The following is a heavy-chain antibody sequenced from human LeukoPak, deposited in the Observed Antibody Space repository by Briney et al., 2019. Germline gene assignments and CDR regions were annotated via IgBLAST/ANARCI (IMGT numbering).Heavy chain of an antibody. CDR2: ISYSGAT. V-gene: IGHV4-39*07. D-gene: IGHD1-14*01. J-gene: IGHJ6*03. CDR1: GGTVTSSTYF. CDR3: ARDGFYYHYYMDV. Sequence: SETLSLPCTLSGGTVTSSTYFWGWIRQPPGTGLEWIGSISYSGATYYNPSLKSRVSMSVHTSKNHFSLKLSSVTAADTAVYYCARDGFYYHYYMDVWGEGTTVTVSS.